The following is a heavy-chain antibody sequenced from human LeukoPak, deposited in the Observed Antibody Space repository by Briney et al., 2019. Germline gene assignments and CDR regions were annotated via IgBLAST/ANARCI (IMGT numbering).Heavy chain of an antibody. CDR2: ISAYNGNT. J-gene: IGHJ6*02. CDR3: ARDGPLGYCSGGSCWGNYYYYYGMDV. D-gene: IGHD2-15*01. CDR1: GYTFTSYG. V-gene: IGHV1-18*01. Sequence: ASVKVSCKASGYTFTSYGISWVRQAPGQGLEWMGWISAYNGNTNYAQKLQGRVTMTTDTSTSTAYMELRSLRSDDTAVYYCARDGPLGYCSGGSCWGNYYYYYGMDVWGQGTTVTVSS.